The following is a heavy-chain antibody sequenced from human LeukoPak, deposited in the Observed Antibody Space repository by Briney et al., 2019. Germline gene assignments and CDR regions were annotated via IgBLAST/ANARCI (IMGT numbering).Heavy chain of an antibody. CDR3: ARGRPGYSSGWYPDY. J-gene: IGHJ4*02. CDR2: INPNSGGT. D-gene: IGHD6-19*01. CDR1: GYTFTGYY. V-gene: IGHV1-2*02. Sequence: EASVKVSCKASGYTFTGYYMHWVRQAPGQGLEWMGWINPNSGGTNYAQKFQGRVTMTRDTSISTAYMELSRLRSDDTAVYYCARGRPGYSSGWYPDYWGQGTLVTVSS.